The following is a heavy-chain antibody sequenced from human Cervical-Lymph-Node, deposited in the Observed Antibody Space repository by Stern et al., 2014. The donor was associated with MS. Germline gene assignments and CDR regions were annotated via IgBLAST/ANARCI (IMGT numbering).Heavy chain of an antibody. V-gene: IGHV3-11*01. D-gene: IGHD5-18*01. Sequence: VQLVESGGDLVKPGGSLRLSCTASGFAFSDYYMTWIRQAPGKGLEWVSYIGSRSIPTYSADSVKCLFTISRDNARTSLYLQMNSLRYDDTAVYYCASWMQTSPTQDYHYYFGMDVWGQGTTVTVSS. CDR1: GFAFSDYY. J-gene: IGHJ6*02. CDR2: IGSRSIPT. CDR3: ASWMQTSPTQDYHYYFGMDV.